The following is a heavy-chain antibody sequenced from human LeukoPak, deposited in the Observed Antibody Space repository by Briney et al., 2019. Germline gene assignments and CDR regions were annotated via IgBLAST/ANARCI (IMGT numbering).Heavy chain of an antibody. CDR1: GFTFSSYW. V-gene: IGHV3-7*04. CDR2: IKPDGSGK. CDR3: ARQNFEY. J-gene: IGHJ4*02. Sequence: GGSLRLSCAASGFTFSSYWMNWVRQAPGRGLEWVANIKPDGSGKYYVDSVKGRFTISRDNAKNSLYLQMNSPRAEDTAVYYCARQNFEYWAQGTLVTVSS.